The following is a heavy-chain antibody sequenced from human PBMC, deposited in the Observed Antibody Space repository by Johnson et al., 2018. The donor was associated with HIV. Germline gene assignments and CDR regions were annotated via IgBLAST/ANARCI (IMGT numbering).Heavy chain of an antibody. J-gene: IGHJ3*02. V-gene: IGHV3-30*03. CDR1: GFTFSSYG. CDR2: ISYDGSNK. D-gene: IGHD4-17*01. Sequence: QVQLVESGGGLIQPGGSLRLSCAASGFTFSSYGMHWVRQAPGKGLEWVAVISYDGSNKYYADSVKGRFTISRDNAKNSLYLQLNSLRADDTAVYFCARDRFGDSDAFDIWGQGTMVTVSS. CDR3: ARDRFGDSDAFDI.